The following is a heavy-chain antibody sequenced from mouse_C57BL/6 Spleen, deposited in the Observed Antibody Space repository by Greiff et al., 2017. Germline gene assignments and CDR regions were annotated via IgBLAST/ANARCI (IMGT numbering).Heavy chain of an antibody. Sequence: EVKLMESGGGLVKPGGSLKLSCAASGFTFSDYGMHWVRQAPEKGLEWVAYISSGSSTIYYADTVKGRFPISRDNAKNTLFLQMTSLRSEDTAMYYGASLAYFDYWGQGTTLTVSS. J-gene: IGHJ2*01. CDR1: GFTFSDYG. CDR3: ASLAYFDY. V-gene: IGHV5-17*01. CDR2: ISSGSSTI.